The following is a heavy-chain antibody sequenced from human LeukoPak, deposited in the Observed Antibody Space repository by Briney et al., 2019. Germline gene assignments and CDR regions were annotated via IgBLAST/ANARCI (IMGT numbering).Heavy chain of an antibody. D-gene: IGHD3-10*01. CDR2: IYSGGST. J-gene: IGHJ4*02. V-gene: IGHV3-53*01. CDR1: GFTVSGNY. CDR3: ARPYYYASGSFDV. Sequence: PGGSLRLSCAASGFTVSGNYMSWVRQAPGKGLEWVSIIYSGGSTFYADSVKGRFTISRDNSKNTLYLQMNSLRAEDTAVYYCARPYYYASGSFDVWGQGTLVTVSS.